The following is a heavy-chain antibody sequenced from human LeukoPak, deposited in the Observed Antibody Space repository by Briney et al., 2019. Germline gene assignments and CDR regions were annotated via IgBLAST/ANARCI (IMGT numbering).Heavy chain of an antibody. J-gene: IGHJ4*02. CDR2: INSDGSWT. CDR3: VSFYETY. Sequence: GGSLRLSCAASGNYWMHWVRQAPGKGLVWVSHINSDGSWTSYVDSVKGRFTISKDNAKNTVYLQMNNLRAEDTAVYYCVSFYETYWGRGTLVTVSS. V-gene: IGHV3-74*01. D-gene: IGHD2-2*01. CDR1: GNYW.